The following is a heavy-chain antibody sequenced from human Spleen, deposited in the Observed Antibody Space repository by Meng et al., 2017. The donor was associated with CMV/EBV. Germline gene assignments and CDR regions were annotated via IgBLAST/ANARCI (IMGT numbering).Heavy chain of an antibody. D-gene: IGHD2-2*02. J-gene: IGHJ6*02. Sequence: LSLTCAASGFTFSSYGMHWVRQAPGKGLEWVAFIRYDGNNKYYADSVKGRFTISRDNSKNTLRLQMNSLRAEDTAVYYCAKDLYCSSTSCYIFAGSDYYYYAMDVWGQGTTVTVSS. V-gene: IGHV3-30*02. CDR1: GFTFSSYG. CDR2: IRYDGNNK. CDR3: AKDLYCSSTSCYIFAGSDYYYYAMDV.